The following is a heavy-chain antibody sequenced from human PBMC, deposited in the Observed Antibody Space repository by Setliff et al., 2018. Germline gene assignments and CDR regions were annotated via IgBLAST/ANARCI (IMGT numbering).Heavy chain of an antibody. J-gene: IGHJ4*02. D-gene: IGHD6-19*01. V-gene: IGHV4-61*09. CDR1: GDSISSRRNY. CDR2: IYTSWST. CDR3: ATSGFCSAGSCYSFDD. Sequence: SETLSLTCTVSGDSISSRRNYWGWFRQPAGKELEWIGQIYTSWSTNYNPSLKSRVTISLDTSKNQFSLSLTSVTAEDTAVYYCATSGFCSAGSCYSFDDWGQGALVTVSS.